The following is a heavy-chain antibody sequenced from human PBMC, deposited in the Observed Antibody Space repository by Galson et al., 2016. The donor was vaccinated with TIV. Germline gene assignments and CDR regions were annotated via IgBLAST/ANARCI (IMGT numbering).Heavy chain of an antibody. CDR3: ARERRHCGNECFLQYYYGMDV. CDR1: GFPVSDNY. Sequence: SLRLSCAASGFPVSDNYMTWVRRAPGKGLEWVSIILTGGNTNYADSVRGRFPITRDNAKHTVYLQMSRLRAEDAAVYYCARERRHCGNECFLQYYYGMDVWGQGTTVTVSS. CDR2: ILTGGNT. D-gene: IGHD4-23*01. J-gene: IGHJ6*02. V-gene: IGHV3-66*02.